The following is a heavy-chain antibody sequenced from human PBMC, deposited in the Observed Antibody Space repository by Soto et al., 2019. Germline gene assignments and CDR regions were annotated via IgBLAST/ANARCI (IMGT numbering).Heavy chain of an antibody. CDR2: IYYSGST. Sequence: PSETLSLTCTVSGASIRDFYWSWIRQPPGKGLEWIGYIYYSGSTNYNSSLKSRVTISVDTSKNQFSLNLRSMSPADTAVYYCARVGGLAARTFDYWGPGTLVT. CDR3: ARVGGLAARTFDY. CDR1: GASIRDFY. V-gene: IGHV4-59*01. D-gene: IGHD6-6*01. J-gene: IGHJ4*02.